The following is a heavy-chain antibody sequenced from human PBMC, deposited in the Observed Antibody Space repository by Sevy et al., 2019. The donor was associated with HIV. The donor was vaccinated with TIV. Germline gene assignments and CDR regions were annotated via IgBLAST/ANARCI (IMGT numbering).Heavy chain of an antibody. D-gene: IGHD4-4*01. CDR1: GFTFSSYW. Sequence: GGSLRLSCAACGFTFSSYWMSWVRQAPGKGLEWVANIKQDGSEKYYVDSVRGRFHISRDNAKNSLYLQMNSLRAEDTAVYYCAREDYSNYGNYYYYYMDVWGKGTTVTVSS. CDR2: IKQDGSEK. CDR3: AREDYSNYGNYYYYYMDV. V-gene: IGHV3-7*03. J-gene: IGHJ6*03.